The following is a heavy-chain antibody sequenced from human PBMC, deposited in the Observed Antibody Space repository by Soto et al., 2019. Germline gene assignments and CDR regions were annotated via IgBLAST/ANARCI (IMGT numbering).Heavy chain of an antibody. J-gene: IGHJ4*02. CDR2: VSYDGSNK. Sequence: TGGSLRLSCAASGFTFSSYGVHWVRQAPGKGLEWVASVSYDGSNKHYADSVKGRFTISRDNAKNSLYLQMNSLRAEDTAVYYCASWLKTSGWYVLLEGSFDYWGQGTLVTVSS. CDR3: ASWLKTSGWYVLLEGSFDY. D-gene: IGHD6-19*01. V-gene: IGHV3-30*03. CDR1: GFTFSSYG.